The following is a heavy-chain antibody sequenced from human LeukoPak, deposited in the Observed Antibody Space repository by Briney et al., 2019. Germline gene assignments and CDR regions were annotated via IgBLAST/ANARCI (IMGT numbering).Heavy chain of an antibody. J-gene: IGHJ6*03. CDR3: ARGPLGPYYYYMDV. D-gene: IGHD7-27*01. CDR2: ISYDGSNK. V-gene: IGHV3-30*04. CDR1: GFTFSSYA. Sequence: GGSLRLSCAASGFTFSSYAMHWVRQAPGKGLEWVAVISYDGSNKYYADSVKGRFSISRDNSKNTLYLQMNSLRAEDTAVYYCARGPLGPYYYYMDVWGEGTTVTVSS.